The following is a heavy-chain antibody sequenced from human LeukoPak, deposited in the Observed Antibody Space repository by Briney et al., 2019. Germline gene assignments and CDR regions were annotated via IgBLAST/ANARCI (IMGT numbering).Heavy chain of an antibody. D-gene: IGHD3-22*01. CDR3: RYYYDSSGYYDTDAFDI. V-gene: IGHV4-4*02. CDR1: GGSISSSNW. J-gene: IGHJ3*02. Sequence: PSETLSLTCAVSGGSISSSNWWSWVRQPPGKGLEWIGEIYHSGSTNYNPSLKSRVTISVDKSKNQFSLKLSSVTAADTAVYYCRYYYDSSGYYDTDAFDIWGQGTMVTVSS. CDR2: IYHSGST.